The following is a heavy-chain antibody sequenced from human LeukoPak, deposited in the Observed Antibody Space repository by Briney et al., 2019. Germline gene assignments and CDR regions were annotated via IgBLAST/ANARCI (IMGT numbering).Heavy chain of an antibody. V-gene: IGHV1-24*01. CDR2: FDPEDGET. CDR3: ATGFGDAYYSDY. D-gene: IGHD3-10*01. CDR1: GYTLTELS. Sequence: ASVKVSCKVSGYTLTELSMHWVRQAPGEGLEWMGGFDPEDGETIYAQKFQGRVTMTEDTSTDTAYMELSSLRSEDTAVYYCATGFGDAYYSDYWGQGTLVTVSS. J-gene: IGHJ4*02.